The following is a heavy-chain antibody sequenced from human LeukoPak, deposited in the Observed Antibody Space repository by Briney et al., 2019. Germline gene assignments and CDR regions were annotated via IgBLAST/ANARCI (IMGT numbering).Heavy chain of an antibody. Sequence: GGSLRLSCAASGFTVSSNYMSWVRQAPGKGLEWVSVIYSGGSTYYADSVKGRFTISRDNSKNTLYLQMNSLRAEDTAVYYCARGASSDIVVVPAAIHYFDYWGQGTLVTVSS. J-gene: IGHJ4*02. CDR1: GFTVSSNY. CDR2: IYSGGST. V-gene: IGHV3-53*01. D-gene: IGHD2-2*02. CDR3: ARGASSDIVVVPAAIHYFDY.